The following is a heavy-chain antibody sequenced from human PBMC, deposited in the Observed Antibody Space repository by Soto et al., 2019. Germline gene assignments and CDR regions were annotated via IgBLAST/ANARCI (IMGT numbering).Heavy chain of an antibody. Sequence: GESLKISCKGSGYSITSYWIGWVRQMPGKGLEWMGIIYPGDSDTRYSPSFQGQVTISADKSISTAYLQWSSLKASDTAMYYCARDYSNYIDYYYGMDVWGQGTTVTVSS. V-gene: IGHV5-51*01. J-gene: IGHJ6*02. D-gene: IGHD4-4*01. CDR2: IYPGDSDT. CDR1: GYSITSYW. CDR3: ARDYSNYIDYYYGMDV.